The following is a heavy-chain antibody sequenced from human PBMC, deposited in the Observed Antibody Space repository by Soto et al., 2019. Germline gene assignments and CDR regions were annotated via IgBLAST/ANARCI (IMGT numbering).Heavy chain of an antibody. CDR2: INPSGGST. CDR1: GYTFTSYY. V-gene: IGHV1-46*03. J-gene: IGHJ6*03. Sequence: QVQLVQSGAEVKKPGASVKVSCKASGYTFTSYYMHWVRQAPGQGLEWMGIINPSGGSTSYAQKFQGRVTMNRDTSTSTVYMELSSLRSEDTAVYYCATGQSSYYYMDVWGKGTTVTVSS. CDR3: ATGQSSYYYMDV.